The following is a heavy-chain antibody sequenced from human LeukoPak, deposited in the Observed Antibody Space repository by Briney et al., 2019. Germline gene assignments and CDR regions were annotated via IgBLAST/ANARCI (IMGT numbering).Heavy chain of an antibody. CDR3: AREYSAGWFDP. V-gene: IGHV3-33*01. J-gene: IGHJ5*02. Sequence: PGRSLRLSCAASGXTFSSYGMHWVRQAPGKGLEWVAVIWYDGSNKFYADSVKGRFTISRDNSKNTLYLQMNSLRAEDTAVYYCAREYSAGWFDPWGQGTLVTVSS. CDR2: IWYDGSNK. D-gene: IGHD6-13*01. CDR1: GXTFSSYG.